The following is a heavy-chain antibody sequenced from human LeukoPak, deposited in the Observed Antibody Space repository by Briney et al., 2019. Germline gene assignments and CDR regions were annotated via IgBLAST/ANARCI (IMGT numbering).Heavy chain of an antibody. CDR3: ARVNFGSSWALRAFDI. CDR2: ISSSSSYI. CDR1: GFTFSSYS. D-gene: IGHD6-13*01. J-gene: IGHJ3*02. V-gene: IGHV3-21*01. Sequence: GGSLRLSCAASGFTFSSYSMSWVRQAPGKGLEWVSSISSSSSYIYYADSVKGRFTISRDNAKNSLYLQMNSLRAEDTAVYYCARVNFGSSWALRAFDIWGQGTMVTVSS.